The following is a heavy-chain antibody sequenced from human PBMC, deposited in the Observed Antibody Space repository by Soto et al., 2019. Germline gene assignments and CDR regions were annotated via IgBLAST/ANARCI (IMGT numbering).Heavy chain of an antibody. CDR1: GGAFSGYY. J-gene: IGHJ5*02. CDR2: IYYSGST. Sequence: PSETLSLTCAVYGGAFSGYYWSWIRQPPGKGLEWIGSIYYSGSTYYNPSLKSRVTISVDTSKNQFSLKLSSVTAADTAVYYCATQEVGGSYVYTFDPWGQGTLVTVS. D-gene: IGHD1-26*01. CDR3: ATQEVGGSYVYTFDP. V-gene: IGHV4-34*01.